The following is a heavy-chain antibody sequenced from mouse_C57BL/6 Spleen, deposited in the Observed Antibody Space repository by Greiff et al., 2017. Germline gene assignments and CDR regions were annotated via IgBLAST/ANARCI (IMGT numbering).Heavy chain of an antibody. D-gene: IGHD1-1*01. CDR2: IHPNSGST. J-gene: IGHJ1*03. CDR3: ARGPTTVVGYFDV. V-gene: IGHV1-64*01. CDR1: GYTFTSYW. Sequence: QVQLQQPGAELVKPGASVKLSCKASGYTFTSYWMHWVKQRPGQGLEWIGMIHPNSGSTNYNEKFKSKATLTVDKSSSTAYMQLSSLTSEDSAVYYCARGPTTVVGYFDVWGTGTTVTVSS.